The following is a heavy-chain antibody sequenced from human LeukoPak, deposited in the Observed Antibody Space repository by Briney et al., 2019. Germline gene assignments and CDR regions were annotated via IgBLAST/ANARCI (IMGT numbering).Heavy chain of an antibody. CDR2: IKEDGSEK. J-gene: IGHJ4*02. CDR3: ARTTTVTTPFDY. CDR1: GFTFSSYW. Sequence: GGSLRLSCAASGFTFSSYWMTWVRQAPGKGLEWVANIKEDGSEKYYVDSVKGRFTISRDNAKNSLYLQMTSLRAEGTAVYYCARTTTVTTPFDYWGQGTLVTVSS. D-gene: IGHD4-17*01. V-gene: IGHV3-7*01.